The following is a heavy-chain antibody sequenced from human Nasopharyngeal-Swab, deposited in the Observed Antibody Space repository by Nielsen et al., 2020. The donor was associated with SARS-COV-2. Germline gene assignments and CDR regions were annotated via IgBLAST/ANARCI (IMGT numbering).Heavy chain of an antibody. J-gene: IGHJ4*02. CDR1: GFTFSSYE. Sequence: GSLRLSCAASGFTFSSYEMNWVRQAPGKGLEWVSYISSSGSTICYADSVKGRFTISRDNAKNTLYLQMNSLRAEDTAVYYCARGDWTGTTPFDYWGQGTLVTVSS. D-gene: IGHD1-7*01. CDR2: ISSSGSTI. V-gene: IGHV3-48*03. CDR3: ARGDWTGTTPFDY.